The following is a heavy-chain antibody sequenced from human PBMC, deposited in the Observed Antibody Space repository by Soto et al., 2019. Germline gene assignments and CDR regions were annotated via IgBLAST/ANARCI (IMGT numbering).Heavy chain of an antibody. CDR2: INSDGSSI. D-gene: IGHD1-1*01. CDR3: ASAPYNLYGMDV. V-gene: IGHV3-74*01. CDR1: GFTFINYW. J-gene: IGHJ6*02. Sequence: EVQLVESGGGLVQPGGSLRLSCAASGFTFINYWMHWVRQAPGKGLVWVSRINSDGSSIIYADSVKGRFTSSRDNAKNTLYLQVNSLRAEDTAVYYCASAPYNLYGMDVWGQGTTVTVSS.